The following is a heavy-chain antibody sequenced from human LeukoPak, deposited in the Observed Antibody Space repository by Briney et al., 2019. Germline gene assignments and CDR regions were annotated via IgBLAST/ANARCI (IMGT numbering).Heavy chain of an antibody. D-gene: IGHD4-17*01. CDR2: VSFGSSYI. Sequence: GGSLRLSCAASGFTFRDYTMNWVRQSPGKGLQWVSYVSFGSSYISYADSLKGRFTISRDDAKSSVYLEMTSLRAEETAVYYCARASTEYAVTDGFDTWGPGTLVTVSS. V-gene: IGHV3-21*01. CDR1: GFTFRDYT. J-gene: IGHJ5*01. CDR3: ARASTEYAVTDGFDT.